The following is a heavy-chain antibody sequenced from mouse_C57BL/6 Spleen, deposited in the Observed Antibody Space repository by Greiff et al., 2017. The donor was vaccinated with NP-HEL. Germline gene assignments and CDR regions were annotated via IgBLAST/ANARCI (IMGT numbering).Heavy chain of an antibody. J-gene: IGHJ2*01. D-gene: IGHD1-1*01. V-gene: IGHV7-3*01. CDR2: IRNKANGYTT. Sequence: EVHLVESGGGLVQPGGSLSLSCAASGFTFTDYYMSWVRQPPGKALEWLGFIRNKANGYTTEYSASVKGRFTISRDNSQSILYLQMNALRAEDSATYYCARYGITNYFDDWGQGTTLTVSS. CDR3: ARYGITNYFDD. CDR1: GFTFTDYY.